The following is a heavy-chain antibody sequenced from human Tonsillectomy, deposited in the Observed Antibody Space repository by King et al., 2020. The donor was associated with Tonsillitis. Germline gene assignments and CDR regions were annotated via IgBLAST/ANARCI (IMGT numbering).Heavy chain of an antibody. CDR3: ARDSSYGLDV. J-gene: IGHJ6*02. CDR1: GFTFSSSW. D-gene: IGHD6-13*01. V-gene: IGHV3-74*01. Sequence: VQLVESGGGLVQPGGSLRLSCAASGFTFSSSWIPWVRQAPGKGLVWVSHINSDGSSTNYADSVKGRFTISRDNAKNTVYLQMNSLRAEDTAVYYCARDSSYGLDVWGQGTTVTVSS. CDR2: INSDGSST.